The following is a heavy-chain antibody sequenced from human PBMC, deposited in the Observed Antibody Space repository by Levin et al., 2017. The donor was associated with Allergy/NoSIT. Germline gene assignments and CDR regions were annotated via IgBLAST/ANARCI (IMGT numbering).Heavy chain of an antibody. D-gene: IGHD3-22*01. CDR2: ISGSGGST. CDR3: AKDWGGPDPIYDSSGYYFSVPDY. V-gene: IGHV3-23*01. CDR1: GFTFSSYA. J-gene: IGHJ4*02. Sequence: PGGSLRLSCAASGFTFSSYAMSWVRQAPGKGLEWVSAISGSGGSTYYADSVKGRFTISRDNSKNTLYLQMNSLRAEDTAVYYCAKDWGGPDPIYDSSGYYFSVPDYWGQGTLVTVSS.